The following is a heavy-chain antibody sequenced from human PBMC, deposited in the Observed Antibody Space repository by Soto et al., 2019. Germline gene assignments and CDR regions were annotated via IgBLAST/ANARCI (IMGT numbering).Heavy chain of an antibody. J-gene: IGHJ4*02. D-gene: IGHD3-22*01. CDR3: ARDKHGYYYDSSGYYIDY. CDR1: GGTCSSYA. V-gene: IGHV1-69*13. Sequence: SVKVSCNASGGTCSSYAISWVRQAPGRGLEWMGGIIPIFGTANYAQKFQGRVTITADESTSTAYMELSSLRSEDTAVYYCARDKHGYYYDSSGYYIDYWAQGTLVTVSS. CDR2: IIPIFGTA.